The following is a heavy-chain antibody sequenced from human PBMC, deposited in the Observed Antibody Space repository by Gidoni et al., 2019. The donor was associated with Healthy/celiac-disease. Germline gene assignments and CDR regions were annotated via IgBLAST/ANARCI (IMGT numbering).Heavy chain of an antibody. J-gene: IGHJ4*02. CDR3: AGQTTGTVDY. Sequence: VQLQQWGAGPLKPSETLSITCAVYGGSFSGYYWGWIRQPPGKGLELIGKINHSRSTNYNPSLKSRVTISVDTSKNQFSLKLSSVTAADTAVYYGAGQTTGTVDYWSQGTLVTVSS. D-gene: IGHD1-1*01. CDR2: INHSRST. CDR1: GGSFSGYY. V-gene: IGHV4-34*01.